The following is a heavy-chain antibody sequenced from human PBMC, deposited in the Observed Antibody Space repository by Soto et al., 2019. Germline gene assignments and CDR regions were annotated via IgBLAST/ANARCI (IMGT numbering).Heavy chain of an antibody. V-gene: IGHV3-48*01. CDR1: GFTFSSYS. CDR3: ATHRGYYSGGTCD. CDR2: ISSSSSTI. D-gene: IGHD2-15*01. Sequence: ESGGGLVRPGGSLRLSCAASGFTFSSYSMNWVRQAPGKGLEWVSYISSSSSTIYYADSVKGRFTISRDNAKNSLYLQMNSLRAEDTAVYYCATHRGYYSGGTCDWGQGTLVTVSS. J-gene: IGHJ1*01.